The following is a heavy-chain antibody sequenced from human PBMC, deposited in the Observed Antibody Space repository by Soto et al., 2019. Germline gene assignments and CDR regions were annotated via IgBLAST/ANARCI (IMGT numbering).Heavy chain of an antibody. CDR3: ARGAGYYGPYYYFDY. Sequence: ASMKGSCKASGFTFSSYGIRWGRPAPGQGLEWMGWISAYNGNTNYAQNLQGRVTMTTDTSTSTAYMELRSLRSDDTAVYFCARGAGYYGPYYYFDYWGQGTLVTVSS. V-gene: IGHV1-18*01. D-gene: IGHD3-22*01. CDR1: GFTFSSYG. J-gene: IGHJ4*02. CDR2: ISAYNGNT.